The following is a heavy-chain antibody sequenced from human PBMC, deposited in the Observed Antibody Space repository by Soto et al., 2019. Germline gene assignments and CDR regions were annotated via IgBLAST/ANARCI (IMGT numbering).Heavy chain of an antibody. V-gene: IGHV1-46*01. Sequence: QVQLVQSGAEVKKPGASVKVSCRASGYTFTNYFIHWVRQAPGQGLEWMGIINPSGGTTSYPQRFQGRVTKTRETATNTVYMDLSGLTSEDTAVYFCAGPLQIGSYYLLHYWGQGTLVTVSS. CDR2: INPSGGTT. CDR1: GYTFTNYF. CDR3: AGPLQIGSYYLLHY. D-gene: IGHD1-26*01. J-gene: IGHJ4*02.